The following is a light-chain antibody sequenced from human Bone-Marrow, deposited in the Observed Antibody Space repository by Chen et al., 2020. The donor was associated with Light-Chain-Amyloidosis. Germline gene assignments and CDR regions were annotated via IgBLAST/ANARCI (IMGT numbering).Light chain of an antibody. CDR3: QQYYSTPYT. CDR2: WAS. CDR1: QSVLYSSNNKNY. V-gene: IGKV4-1*01. J-gene: IGKJ2*01. Sequence: DIVLTQYPDSLTVSLGERATIKCKSSQSVLYSSNNKNYLAWYQQKPGQPPKLLLYWASTRESGVPDRFSGSGSGTDFTLTISSLQAEDVAVYYCQQYYSTPYTFGQGTKLEIK.